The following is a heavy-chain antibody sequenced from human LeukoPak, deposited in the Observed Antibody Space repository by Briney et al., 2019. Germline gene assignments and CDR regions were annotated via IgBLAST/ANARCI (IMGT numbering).Heavy chain of an antibody. CDR2: VYYSGIT. Sequence: SETLSLTCTVSGGSISTYYWSWIRQPPGKGLEWIGYVYYSGITSYNPSLKSRVTISVDTSKNQFSLNVSSGTAADTAVYYCARDYDSSGYYWSWGQGALVTVSS. V-gene: IGHV4-59*01. CDR3: ARDYDSSGYYWS. CDR1: GGSISTYY. J-gene: IGHJ4*02. D-gene: IGHD3-22*01.